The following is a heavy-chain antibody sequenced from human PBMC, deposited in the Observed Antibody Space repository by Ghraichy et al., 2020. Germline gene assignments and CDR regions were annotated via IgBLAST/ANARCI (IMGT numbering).Heavy chain of an antibody. J-gene: IGHJ5*02. CDR3: ARGAEWSGYYA. CDR1: GGSFSGYY. D-gene: IGHD3-3*01. CDR2: INHSGST. V-gene: IGHV4-34*01. Sequence: GSLRLSCAVYGGSFSGYYWSWIRQPPGKGLEWIGEINHSGSTNYNPSLKSRVTISVDTSKNQFSLKLSSVTAADTAVYYCARGAEWSGYYAWGQGTLVTVSS.